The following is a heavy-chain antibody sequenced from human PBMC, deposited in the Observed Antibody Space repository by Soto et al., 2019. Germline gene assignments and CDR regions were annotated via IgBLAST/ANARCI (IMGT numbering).Heavy chain of an antibody. CDR2: INHSGST. Sequence: QVQLQQWGAGLLKPSETLSLTCAVYGGSFSGYYWSWIRQPPGKGLEWIGEINHSGSTNYNPSLKSRVTVSVDTCKNQFSLKLSSVTAADTAVYYCARSRDDFWSGNFDYWGQGTLVTVSS. D-gene: IGHD3-3*01. CDR3: ARSRDDFWSGNFDY. V-gene: IGHV4-34*01. J-gene: IGHJ4*02. CDR1: GGSFSGYY.